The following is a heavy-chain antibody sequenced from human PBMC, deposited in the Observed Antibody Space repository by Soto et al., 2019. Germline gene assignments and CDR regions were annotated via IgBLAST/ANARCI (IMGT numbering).Heavy chain of an antibody. CDR3: ARELGDYDERDYYYYYYMDV. J-gene: IGHJ6*03. V-gene: IGHV4-59*13. Sequence: SETLSLTCTVSGGSIGSYYWSWIRQPPGKGLEWIGYIYHSGSTNYHPSLKSRVTISIDTSKNQFSLKLSSVTAADTAVYYCARELGDYDERDYYYYYYMDVWGTGTTVTVSS. CDR1: GGSIGSYY. D-gene: IGHD4-17*01. CDR2: IYHSGST.